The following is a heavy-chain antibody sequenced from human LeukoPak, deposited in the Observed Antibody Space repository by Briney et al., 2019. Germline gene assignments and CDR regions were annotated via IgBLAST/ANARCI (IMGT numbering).Heavy chain of an antibody. J-gene: IGHJ4*02. V-gene: IGHV1-46*01. D-gene: IGHD5-18*01. CDR3: ARDGPGIQLWSKFDY. CDR1: GYTFTSYY. Sequence: ASVKVSCKAPGYTFTSYYMHWVRQAPGQGLEWMGIINPSGGSTSYAQKFQGRVTMTRDTSTSTVYMELSSLRSEDTAVYYCARDGPGIQLWSKFDYWGQGTLVTVSS. CDR2: INPSGGST.